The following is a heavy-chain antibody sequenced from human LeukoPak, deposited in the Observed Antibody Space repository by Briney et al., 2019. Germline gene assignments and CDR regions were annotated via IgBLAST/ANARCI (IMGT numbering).Heavy chain of an antibody. CDR3: ARVAGGYDYEYYFDY. V-gene: IGHV1-18*01. J-gene: IGHJ4*02. CDR1: GYTFTSYG. Sequence: GASVKVSCKASGYTFTSYGISWVRQAPGQGLEWMGWISAYNGNTNYAQKLQGRVTMTTDTSTSTAYMELRSLRSDDTAVYYCARVAGGYDYEYYFDYWGQGTLVTVSS. D-gene: IGHD5-12*01. CDR2: ISAYNGNT.